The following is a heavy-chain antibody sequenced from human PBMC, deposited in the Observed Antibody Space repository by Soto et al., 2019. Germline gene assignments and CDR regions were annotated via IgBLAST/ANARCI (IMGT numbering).Heavy chain of an antibody. CDR1: GGSISSGGYY. Sequence: SETLSLTCTVSGGSISSGGYYWSWIRQHPGKGLEWIGYIYYSGSTYYNPSLKSRVTISVDTSKNQFSLKLSSVTAADTAVYYCARIAAARGAFDIWGQGTMVTVS. CDR2: IYYSGST. D-gene: IGHD6-13*01. J-gene: IGHJ3*02. CDR3: ARIAAARGAFDI. V-gene: IGHV4-31*03.